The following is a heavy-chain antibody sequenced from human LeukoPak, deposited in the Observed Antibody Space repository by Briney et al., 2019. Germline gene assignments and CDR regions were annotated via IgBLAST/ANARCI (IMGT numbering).Heavy chain of an antibody. V-gene: IGHV3-7*01. CDR2: IKSDESER. Sequence: QPGGSLRLSCVASGFTFSDYWMSWVRQAPGKGLEWVANIKSDESERFFLDSVKGRFTISRDNAKNSVYLQMSSLRAEDTGVNYCATTLNIATPGHLWGQGALVTVSS. CDR3: ATTLNIATPGHL. D-gene: IGHD2-8*02. CDR1: GFTFSDYW. J-gene: IGHJ4*02.